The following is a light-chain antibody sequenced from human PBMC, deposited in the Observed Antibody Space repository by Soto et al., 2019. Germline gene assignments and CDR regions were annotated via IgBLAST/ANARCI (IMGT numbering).Light chain of an antibody. CDR1: QSVNSNF. J-gene: IGKJ2*01. CDR3: QQHGRSPLLYT. Sequence: EIVLTQSPGTLSLSPGERATLSCRASQSVNSNFLAWYQQKPGQAPRLLVDGSSTRAAGVPDRFSGSGSGTDITLTISRREPEDFAVYSCQQHGRSPLLYTFGQGTKLGVK. CDR2: GSS. V-gene: IGKV3-20*01.